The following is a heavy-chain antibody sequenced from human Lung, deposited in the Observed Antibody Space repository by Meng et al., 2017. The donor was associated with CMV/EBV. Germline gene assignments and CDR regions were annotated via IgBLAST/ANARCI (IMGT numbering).Heavy chain of an antibody. V-gene: IGHV1-69*05. CDR2: IIPLFGTA. D-gene: IGHD3-10*01. CDR1: GGTFSSYA. Sequence: SXXVSXKASGGTFSSYAISWVRQAPGQGLEWMGGIIPLFGTANYAQKFQGRVTITTDESTSTAYMELSSLRSEDTAVYYCARSIVVRGSLPRNKMDVWGQGXTVTVSS. J-gene: IGHJ6*02. CDR3: ARSIVVRGSLPRNKMDV.